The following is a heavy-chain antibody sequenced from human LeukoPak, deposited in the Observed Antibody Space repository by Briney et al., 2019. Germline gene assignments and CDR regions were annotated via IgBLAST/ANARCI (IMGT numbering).Heavy chain of an antibody. CDR1: SASISSSPHF. CDR3: AANSADYNTLGSSYKV. D-gene: IGHD3-10*01. V-gene: IGHV4-39*02. J-gene: IGHJ4*02. CDR2: ISYSGTT. Sequence: SETLSLTCTVSSASISSSPHFWAWIRQSPGKGLEWIGSISYSGTTYYNPSLKSRVTISVDTSENHFSLKLSSVTAADTAVYYCAANSADYNTLGSSYKVWGQGTLVTVSP.